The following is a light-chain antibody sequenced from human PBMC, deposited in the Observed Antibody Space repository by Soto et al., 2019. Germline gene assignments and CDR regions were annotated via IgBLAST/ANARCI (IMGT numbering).Light chain of an antibody. CDR2: WAS. Sequence: DIVMTQSPDSLAVSLGERSTINCMSSQSVLYSSNNKNHLAWYQQKPGQPPKLLIYWASTRESGVPDRFSGSGSGTACTLTISSLQAEDVGVYYCQQYYSTPSITFGQGTRLEIK. J-gene: IGKJ5*01. CDR3: QQYYSTPSIT. CDR1: QSVLYSSNNKNH. V-gene: IGKV4-1*01.